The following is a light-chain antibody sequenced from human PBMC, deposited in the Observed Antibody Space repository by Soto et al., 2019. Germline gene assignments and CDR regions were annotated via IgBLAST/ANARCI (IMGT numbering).Light chain of an antibody. Sequence: QSALTQPRSVSGSPGQSVTISCTGTSSDVGGYNYVSWYQQHPGKAPKLMIYDVSKRPSGVPDRFSGSKSGNTASLTISGLQAEDEAEYYCCSSVGSYTSVFGGGTQLTVL. CDR1: SSDVGGYNY. V-gene: IGLV2-11*01. CDR2: DVS. CDR3: CSSVGSYTSV. J-gene: IGLJ3*02.